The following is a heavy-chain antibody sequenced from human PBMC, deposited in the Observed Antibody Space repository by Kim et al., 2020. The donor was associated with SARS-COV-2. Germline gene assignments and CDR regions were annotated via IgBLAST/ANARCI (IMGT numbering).Heavy chain of an antibody. CDR3: ARDDPMKRYCSSTSCYGPFDY. J-gene: IGHJ4*02. V-gene: IGHV1-69*13. CDR1: GGTFSSYA. CDR2: IIPIFGTA. Sequence: SVKVSCKASGGTFSSYAISWVRQAPGQGLEWMGGIIPIFGTANYAQKFQGRVTITADESTSTAYMELSSLRSEDTAVYYCARDDPMKRYCSSTSCYGPFDYWGQGTLVTVSS. D-gene: IGHD2-2*01.